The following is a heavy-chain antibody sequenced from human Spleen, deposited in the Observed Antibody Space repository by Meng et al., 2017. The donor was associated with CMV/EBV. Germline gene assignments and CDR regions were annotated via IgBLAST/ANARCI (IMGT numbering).Heavy chain of an antibody. J-gene: IGHJ4*02. V-gene: IGHV3-20*04. CDR2: SNWNGGNT. D-gene: IGHD3-3*01. CDR1: GFIFDDYG. CDR3: ARDPGFGVAVGGDY. Sequence: GGSLRLSCAASGFIFDDYGMIWVRQVPGKGLEWVSGSNWNGGNTGYAASVKGRFTIFRDNAKNSLYLQMKRLKIEDTAVYYCARDPGFGVAVGGDYWGQGTLVTVSS.